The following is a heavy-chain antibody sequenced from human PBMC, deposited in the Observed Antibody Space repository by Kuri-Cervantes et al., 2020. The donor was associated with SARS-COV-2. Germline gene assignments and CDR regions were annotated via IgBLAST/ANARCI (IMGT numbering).Heavy chain of an antibody. CDR3: ARFSGSSSWYPGRYYYYMDV. V-gene: IGHV3-7*01. D-gene: IGHD6-13*01. J-gene: IGHJ6*03. CDR2: IKQDGSEK. CDR1: GFTFSSYW. Sequence: GESLKISCAASGFTFSSYWMSWVRQAPGKGLEWVANIKQDGSEKYYVDSVKGRFTISRDNAKNSLYLQMNSLRAEDTAVYYCARFSGSSSWYPGRYYYYMDVWCKGTTVTVSS.